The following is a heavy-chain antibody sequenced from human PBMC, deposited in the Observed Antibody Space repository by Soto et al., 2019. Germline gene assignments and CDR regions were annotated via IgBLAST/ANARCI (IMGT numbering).Heavy chain of an antibody. CDR3: ARDGLPIAVAAPYYYYYGMDV. V-gene: IGHV3-48*01. CDR1: GFTFSSYS. CDR2: ISSSSSTI. J-gene: IGHJ6*02. D-gene: IGHD6-19*01. Sequence: HPGGSLRLSCAASGFTFSSYSMNWVRQAPGKGLEWVSYISSSSSTIYYADSVKGRFTISRDNAKNSLYLQMNSLRAEDTAVYYCARDGLPIAVAAPYYYYYGMDVWGQGTTVTVSS.